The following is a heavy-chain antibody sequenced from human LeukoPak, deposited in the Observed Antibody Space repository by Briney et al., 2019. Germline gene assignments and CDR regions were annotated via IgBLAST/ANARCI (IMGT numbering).Heavy chain of an antibody. V-gene: IGHV3-7*01. CDR2: INPSGSET. CDR3: AGGHYGLDV. CDR1: GFTLSNHW. J-gene: IGHJ6*02. Sequence: PGGSLRLSCAASGFTLSNHWLTWARQAPGKRPQWVAHINPSGSETAFLDSVRGRFTISRDSSKNSLYLQVNTLRVEDTAVYHCAGGHYGLDVWGQGTTVTVSS.